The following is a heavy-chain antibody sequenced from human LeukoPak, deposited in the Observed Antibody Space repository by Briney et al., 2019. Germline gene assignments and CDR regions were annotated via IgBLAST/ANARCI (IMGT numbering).Heavy chain of an antibody. CDR2: INSNSGGT. V-gene: IGHV1-2*02. J-gene: IGHJ1*01. CDR3: ARGRQLHLEELFPFAEFFQP. Sequence: VASVKVSCKTSGYTFTGQYQHWVRQAPGQGLEWMGWINSNSGGTKSAQKFQGRVIMTRDTSISTAYMELRSLSSDDTAVYYCARGRQLHLEELFPFAEFFQPWGQGTLVTVFS. CDR1: GYTFTGQY. D-gene: IGHD3-16*01.